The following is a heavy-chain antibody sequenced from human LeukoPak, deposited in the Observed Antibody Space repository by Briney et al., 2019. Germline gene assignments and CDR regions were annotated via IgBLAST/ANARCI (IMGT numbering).Heavy chain of an antibody. CDR1: GGSISSYY. CDR3: ARGHCSGGSCYPGDAFDI. Sequence: SETLSLTCTVSGGSISSYYWSWIRQPPGEGLEWVGYIYYSGSANYNPSLKSRVTISVATSKNQFSLKLSSVTAADTAVYYCARGHCSGGSCYPGDAFDIWGQGTMVTVSS. V-gene: IGHV4-59*01. D-gene: IGHD2-15*01. J-gene: IGHJ3*02. CDR2: IYYSGSA.